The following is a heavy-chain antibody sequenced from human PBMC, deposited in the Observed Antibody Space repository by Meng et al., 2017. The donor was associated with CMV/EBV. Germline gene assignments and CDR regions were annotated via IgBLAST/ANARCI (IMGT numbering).Heavy chain of an antibody. V-gene: IGHV3-74*01. D-gene: IGHD6-13*01. CDR3: VRDGHSWNFDY. J-gene: IGHJ4*02. CDR1: GFTFSSYW. CDR2: INSDGSST. Sequence: GGSLRLSCAASGFTFSSYWMHWVRQAPGKGLVWVSRINSDGSSTSYADSVKGRFTISRDNAKNTLYLQMNTLRVEDTAVYYCVRDGHSWNFDYWGQGSLVTVSS.